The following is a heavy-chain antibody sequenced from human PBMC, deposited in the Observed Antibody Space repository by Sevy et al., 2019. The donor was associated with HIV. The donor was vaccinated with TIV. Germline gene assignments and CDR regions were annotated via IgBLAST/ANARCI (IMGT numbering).Heavy chain of an antibody. Sequence: GESLKISCAASGFTFSSYSMNWVRQAPGKGLEWVSSISSSSSYIYYADSVKGRFTISRDNAKNSLYLQMNSLRAEDTAGYYCARDQPYCSGVSCYSHYYYGMDVWGQGTTVTVSS. V-gene: IGHV3-21*01. D-gene: IGHD2-15*01. CDR2: ISSSSSYI. CDR3: ARDQPYCSGVSCYSHYYYGMDV. CDR1: GFTFSSYS. J-gene: IGHJ6*02.